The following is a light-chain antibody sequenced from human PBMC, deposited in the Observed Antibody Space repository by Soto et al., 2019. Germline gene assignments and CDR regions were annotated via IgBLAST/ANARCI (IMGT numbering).Light chain of an antibody. J-gene: IGKJ1*01. CDR1: QSLLHSNGYTY. CDR2: SVS. CDR3: MQALQTWT. V-gene: IGKV2-28*01. Sequence: DFVMTQSPLSLPVTPGEPASISCRSSQSLLHSNGYTYLDWFLQKPGQSPQLLIYSVSNRAPGVPDRFSGSGSDTDVTLKISRVEAEDVGIYYCMQALQTWTFGQGTKVEIK.